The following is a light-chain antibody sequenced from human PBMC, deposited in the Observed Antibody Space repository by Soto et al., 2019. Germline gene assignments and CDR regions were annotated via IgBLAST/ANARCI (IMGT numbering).Light chain of an antibody. CDR3: QQYNNWPLT. CDR1: LSVSSD. J-gene: IGKJ4*01. Sequence: PGERATLSFRASLSVSSDLAWYRQKPGQAPRLLIYRAFTRATGIPARFSGSGFGTDFTLTISSLQSEDFAVYYCQQYNNWPLTFGGGTKVDIK. V-gene: IGKV3-15*01. CDR2: RAF.